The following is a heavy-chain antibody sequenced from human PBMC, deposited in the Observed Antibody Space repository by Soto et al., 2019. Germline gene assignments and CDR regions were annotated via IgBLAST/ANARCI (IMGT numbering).Heavy chain of an antibody. CDR3: ARDDGDEYYFDY. CDR1: GGSISSGGYS. J-gene: IGHJ4*02. D-gene: IGHD4-17*01. CDR2: IYHSGST. V-gene: IGHV4-30-2*01. Sequence: SETLSLTCAVSGGSISSGGYSWSWIRQPPGKGLEWIGYIYHSGSTYYNPSLKSRVTISVDRSKNQFSLKLSSVTAADTAVYYCARDDGDEYYFDYWGQGTLVTVSS.